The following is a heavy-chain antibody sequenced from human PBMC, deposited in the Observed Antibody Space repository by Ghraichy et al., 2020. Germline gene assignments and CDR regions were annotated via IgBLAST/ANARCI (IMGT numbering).Heavy chain of an antibody. J-gene: IGHJ4*02. Sequence: GGSLRLSCAASGFTFSSYWMSWVRQAPGKGLEWVANIKQDGSEKYYVDSVKGRFTISRDNAKNSLYLQMNSLRAEDTAVYYCARDNRYCSGGSCYSGPGGGALDYWGQGTLVTVSS. CDR2: IKQDGSEK. CDR3: ARDNRYCSGGSCYSGPGGGALDY. CDR1: GFTFSSYW. V-gene: IGHV3-7*03. D-gene: IGHD2-15*01.